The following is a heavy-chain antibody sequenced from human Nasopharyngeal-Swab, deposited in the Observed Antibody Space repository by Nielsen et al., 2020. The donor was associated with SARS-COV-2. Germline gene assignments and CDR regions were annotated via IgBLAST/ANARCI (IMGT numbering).Heavy chain of an antibody. CDR2: ISLAGGGT. D-gene: IGHD2-15*01. Sequence: ASVKVSCKSSGYTFTDYYIHWVRQAPGQGFEWMGRISLAGGGTNYAQTFQGRVTVTRDTSTSTAYMELTSLRSDDTATYYCARSCGTVGCPFDPWGQGTLVTVSS. J-gene: IGHJ5*02. V-gene: IGHV1-2*06. CDR3: ARSCGTVGCPFDP. CDR1: GYTFTDYY.